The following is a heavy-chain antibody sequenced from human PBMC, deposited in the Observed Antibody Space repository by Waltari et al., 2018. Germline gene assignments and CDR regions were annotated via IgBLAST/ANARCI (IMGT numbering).Heavy chain of an antibody. V-gene: IGHV4-39*07. CDR1: GGSISSSSYY. Sequence: QLQLQESGPGLVKPSETLSLTCTVSGGSISSSSYYWGWIRQPPGKGLEWIGGIYYSGSTYYNPSLKSRVTISVDTSKNQFSLKLSSVTAADTAVYYCARVGRCELLYWGQGTLVTVSS. CDR3: ARVGRCELLY. J-gene: IGHJ4*02. CDR2: IYYSGST. D-gene: IGHD1-26*01.